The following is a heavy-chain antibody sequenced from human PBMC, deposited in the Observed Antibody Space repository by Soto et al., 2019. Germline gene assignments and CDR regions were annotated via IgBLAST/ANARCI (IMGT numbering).Heavy chain of an antibody. CDR1: GFSFSSYA. CDR3: ARWNYLDY. D-gene: IGHD2-15*01. J-gene: IGHJ4*02. V-gene: IGHV3-23*01. CDR2: ISGSDGKT. Sequence: EVQLLESGGGLVQPGGSLRLSCAASGFSFSSYAMSWVRQAPGKGLEWVSTISGSDGKTFYADSVKGRFSISRDTSDNTLYLQMNSLRADDTAIYYCARWNYLDYWSQGARVTVSS.